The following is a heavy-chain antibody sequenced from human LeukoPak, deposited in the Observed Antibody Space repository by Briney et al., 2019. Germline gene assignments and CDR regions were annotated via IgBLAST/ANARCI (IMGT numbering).Heavy chain of an antibody. CDR3: AKPRYGGNWDAFDI. V-gene: IGHV3-30*18. Sequence: QPGRSLRLSCAASGFTFSSYGMHWVRQAPGKGLEWVAVISYDGTNKYYADSVKGRFTISRDNSQNTVYLQMNSLRAEDTAVYYCAKPRYGGNWDAFDIWGLGTMVTVSS. J-gene: IGHJ3*02. D-gene: IGHD4-23*01. CDR1: GFTFSSYG. CDR2: ISYDGTNK.